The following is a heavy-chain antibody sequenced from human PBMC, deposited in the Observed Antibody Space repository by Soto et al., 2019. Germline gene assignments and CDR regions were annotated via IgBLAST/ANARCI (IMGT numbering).Heavy chain of an antibody. CDR2: INHSGST. D-gene: IGHD6-13*01. CDR1: GGSFSGYY. Sequence: QVQLQQWGAGLLKPSETLSLTCAVYGGSFSGYYWSWIRQPPGKGLEWIGEINHSGSTNYNPSLRSRVTISVDTANNQVSLQLSSVPAADTAVYYCARGQLDWFDPWGQGTLVTVSS. J-gene: IGHJ5*02. V-gene: IGHV4-34*01. CDR3: ARGQLDWFDP.